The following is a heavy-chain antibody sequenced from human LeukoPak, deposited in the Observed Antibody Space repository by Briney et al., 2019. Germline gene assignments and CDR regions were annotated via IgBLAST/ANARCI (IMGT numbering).Heavy chain of an antibody. CDR2: IWYDGSNK. J-gene: IGHJ4*02. D-gene: IGHD6-19*01. V-gene: IGHV3-33*01. CDR1: GFTFSSYG. Sequence: GRSLRLSCAASGFTFSSYGMHWVRQAPGKGLEWVAVIWYDGSNKYYADSVKGRFTISRDNSKNTLYLQMNSLRAEDTAVYYCADWKQWLVRWDYWGQGTLVTVSS. CDR3: ADWKQWLVRWDY.